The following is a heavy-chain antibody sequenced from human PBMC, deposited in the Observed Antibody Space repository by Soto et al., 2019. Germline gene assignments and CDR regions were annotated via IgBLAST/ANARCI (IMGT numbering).Heavy chain of an antibody. Sequence: SETLSLTCSVSGDSISNLDYFWAWIRQPPGQALEYIGYIYKSATTYYDPSFESRVAISVDTSKSQFSLNVTSVTAADTAVYFCARGRYCLTGRCFPNWFDSWGQGAPVTVSS. J-gene: IGHJ5*01. CDR3: ARGRYCLTGRCFPNWFDS. D-gene: IGHD7-27*01. V-gene: IGHV4-30-4*01. CDR1: GDSISNLDYF. CDR2: IYKSATT.